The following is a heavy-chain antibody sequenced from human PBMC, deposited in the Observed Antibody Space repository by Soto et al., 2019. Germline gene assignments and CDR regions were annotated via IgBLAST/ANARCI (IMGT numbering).Heavy chain of an antibody. CDR1: GFTFSSYA. V-gene: IGHV3-23*01. J-gene: IGHJ4*02. Sequence: HPGGSLRLSCAASGFTFSSYAMSWVRQAPGKGLEWVSAISGSGGSTYYADSVKGRFTISRDNSKNTLYLQMNSLRAEDTAVYYCAKVIGHVDTAMVTGEGPYFDYWGQGTPVTVSS. CDR2: ISGSGGST. CDR3: AKVIGHVDTAMVTGEGPYFDY. D-gene: IGHD5-18*01.